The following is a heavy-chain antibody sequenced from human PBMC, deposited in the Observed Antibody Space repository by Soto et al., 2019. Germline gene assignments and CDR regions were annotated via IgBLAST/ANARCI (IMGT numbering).Heavy chain of an antibody. CDR1: GFTFRTYY. Sequence: EVELVESGGGLVKPGGSLKLSCAASGFTFRTYYMIWVRQAPGKGLEWVSTISAGSSNIYYAPSVKGRFTISRDNDKNLLYLQINSLRAEDTAVYYCARQYPSSSRHFDHWGQGTLVIVSS. CDR3: ARQYPSSSRHFDH. D-gene: IGHD6-6*01. CDR2: ISAGSSNI. V-gene: IGHV3-21*01. J-gene: IGHJ4*02.